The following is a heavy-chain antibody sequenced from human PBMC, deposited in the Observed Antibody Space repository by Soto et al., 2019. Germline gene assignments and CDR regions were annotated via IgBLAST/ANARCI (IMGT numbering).Heavy chain of an antibody. CDR3: PITPGWFAGMAV. V-gene: IGHV1-2*02. J-gene: IGHJ6*02. Sequence: GSSVKVSCKASGYTFTGYYMHWLRQAPGQGLEWMGWINPNSGGTSFAQKFQGRLTMTGDTSIDTAYMDLTSLTPEDTAVYYCPITPGWFAGMAVCGQGTTVTVAS. D-gene: IGHD6-19*01. CDR2: INPNSGGT. CDR1: GYTFTGYY.